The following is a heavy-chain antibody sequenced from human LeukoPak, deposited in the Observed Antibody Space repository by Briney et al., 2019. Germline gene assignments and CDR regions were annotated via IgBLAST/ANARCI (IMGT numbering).Heavy chain of an antibody. V-gene: IGHV3-7*01. CDR3: ARDKGYYDFWSGTLNYNWFDP. Sequence: GGSLRLSCAASGFTFSSYWMSWVRQAPGKGLGWVANIKQDGSEKYYVDSVKGRFTISRDNAKNSLYLQMNSLRAEDTAVYYCARDKGYYDFWSGTLNYNWFDPWGQGTLVTVSS. D-gene: IGHD3-3*01. CDR2: IKQDGSEK. CDR1: GFTFSSYW. J-gene: IGHJ5*02.